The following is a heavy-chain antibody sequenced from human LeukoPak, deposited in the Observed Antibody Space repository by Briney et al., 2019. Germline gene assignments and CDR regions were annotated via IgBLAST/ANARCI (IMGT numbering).Heavy chain of an antibody. CDR3: ARYPPNYGDYDYYFDY. CDR2: INHSGST. V-gene: IGHV4-34*01. J-gene: IGHJ4*02. D-gene: IGHD4-17*01. Sequence: PSETLSLTCAVYGGSLSGYYWSWIRQPPGKGLEWIGEINHSGSTNYNPSLKSRVTISVDTSKNQFSLKLSSVTAADTAVYYCARYPPNYGDYDYYFDYWGQGTLVTVSS. CDR1: GGSLSGYY.